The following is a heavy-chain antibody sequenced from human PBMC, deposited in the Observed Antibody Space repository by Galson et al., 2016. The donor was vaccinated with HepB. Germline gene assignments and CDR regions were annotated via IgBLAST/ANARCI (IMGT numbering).Heavy chain of an antibody. CDR3: ARAWDSSGCFDY. D-gene: IGHD3-22*01. J-gene: IGHJ4*02. V-gene: IGHV4-59*08. CDR1: GGSISSYY. CDR2: IYDTGST. Sequence: TLSLTCTVSGGSISSYYWSWIRQPPGKGLEWIGYIYDTGSTNYNPSLKSRVTISVDTSRNQFSLKLTSVTAADTAVYYCARAWDSSGCFDYWGQGTLVTVSS.